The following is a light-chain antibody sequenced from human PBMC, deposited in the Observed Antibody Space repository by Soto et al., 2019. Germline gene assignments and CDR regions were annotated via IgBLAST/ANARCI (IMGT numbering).Light chain of an antibody. CDR2: DAD. CDR3: QQSASSVT. CDR1: HSVSNTF. Sequence: DTVLMQSPGTLSLSPGETATLTCSASHSVSNTFLAWYQQKPGQAPTLLIYDADTRATGIPDRFSGSGFGTHFTLTISSLEPEDFAMYYCQQSASSVTFGQGTRLGIK. V-gene: IGKV3-20*01. J-gene: IGKJ5*01.